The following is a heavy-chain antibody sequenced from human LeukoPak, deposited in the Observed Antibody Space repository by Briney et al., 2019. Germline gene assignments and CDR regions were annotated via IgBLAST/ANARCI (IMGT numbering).Heavy chain of an antibody. J-gene: IGHJ4*02. CDR1: GYTFSSYD. D-gene: IGHD5-24*01. CDR3: ARDRDGYNYGTDY. V-gene: IGHV1-8*02. Sequence: ASVTVSCKASGYTFSSYDINWVRQATGQGLEWMGWMNPNSGNTGYAQKLQGRVTMTTDTSTSTAYMELRSLRSDDTAVYYCARDRDGYNYGTDYWGQGTLVTVSS. CDR2: MNPNSGNT.